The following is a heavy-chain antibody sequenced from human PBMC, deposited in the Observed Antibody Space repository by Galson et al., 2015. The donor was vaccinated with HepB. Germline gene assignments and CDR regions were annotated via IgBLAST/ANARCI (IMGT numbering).Heavy chain of an antibody. CDR3: ARGRGYCISTSCYELDY. D-gene: IGHD2-2*01. CDR2: IYPGDSDT. V-gene: IGHV5-51*01. CDR1: GYSFTNSW. Sequence: QSGAEVKKPGESLKMSCKGSGYSFTNSWIGWVRQVPGKGLEWMAIIYPGDSDTRYSPSFQGQVTISADKSISTAYPQWSSLRASDTAMYYCARGRGYCISTSCYELDYWCQGTLVTVSS. J-gene: IGHJ4*02.